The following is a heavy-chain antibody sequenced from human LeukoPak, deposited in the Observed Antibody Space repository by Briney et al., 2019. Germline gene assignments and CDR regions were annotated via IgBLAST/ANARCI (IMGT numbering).Heavy chain of an antibody. CDR2: IIPIFGTA. Sequence: SVTVSCKASGGTFNSYAISWVRQAPGQGLEWMGGIIPIFGTANYAQKFQGRVTITADESTSTAYMELSSLRSEDTAVYYCAREPADYDILTEGVYWGQGTLVTVSS. D-gene: IGHD3-9*01. J-gene: IGHJ4*02. CDR1: GGTFNSYA. V-gene: IGHV1-69*01. CDR3: AREPADYDILTEGVY.